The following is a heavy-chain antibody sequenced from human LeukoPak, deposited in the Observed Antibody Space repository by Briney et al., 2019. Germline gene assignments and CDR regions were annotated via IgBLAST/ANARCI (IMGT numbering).Heavy chain of an antibody. J-gene: IGHJ5*02. CDR2: IYSGGST. CDR3: ARAQRLTAFDP. D-gene: IGHD7-27*01. V-gene: IGHV3-53*01. Sequence: GGSLRLSCAASGFTVSTNYMSWVRQAPGKGLEWVSVIYSGGSTYYADSVKGRFTISRDNSKNTLYLQMNSLRAEDTAVYYCARAQRLTAFDPWGQGTLVTVSS. CDR1: GFTVSTNY.